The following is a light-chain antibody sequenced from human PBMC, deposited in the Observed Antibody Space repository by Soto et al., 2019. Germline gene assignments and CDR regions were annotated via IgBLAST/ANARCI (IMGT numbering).Light chain of an antibody. Sequence: QSVLTQPASVSGSPGQSITTSCTGTSSDVGSYNLVSWYQQHPGKAPKLMIYEGSERPSGVSNRFSGSKSGNTASLTISGLQAEDEADYYCCSYAGSSTYVFGTGTKVTVL. CDR1: SSDVGSYNL. J-gene: IGLJ1*01. CDR3: CSYAGSSTYV. CDR2: EGS. V-gene: IGLV2-23*01.